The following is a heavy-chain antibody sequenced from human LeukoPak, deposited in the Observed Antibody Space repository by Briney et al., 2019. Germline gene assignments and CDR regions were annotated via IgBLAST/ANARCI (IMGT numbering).Heavy chain of an antibody. CDR2: LYHSDSI. J-gene: IGHJ6*03. V-gene: IGHV4-38-2*01. D-gene: IGHD6-13*01. CDR1: GYSISSGYY. CDR3: ARQHDSYHYYYVDV. Sequence: TLSLICAVSGYSISSGYYWIWIRQPPGKGLEWIGSLYHSDSIYYNPSLESRVTMSVDTSKNQFSLKLSFVTAADTAVYYCARQHDSYHYYYVDVWGKGTTVTVSS.